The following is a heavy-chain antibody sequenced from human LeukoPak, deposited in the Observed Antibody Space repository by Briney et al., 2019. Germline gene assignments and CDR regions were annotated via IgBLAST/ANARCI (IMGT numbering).Heavy chain of an antibody. J-gene: IGHJ4*02. Sequence: PSETLSLTCTVSGGSISSGSYYWSWIRQPAGKGLEWIGRIYTSGSTNYNPSLKSRVTISVDTSKNQFSLKLSSVTAADTAVYYCARGCGPGRWYGLRAYYFDYWGQGTLVTVSS. CDR1: GGSISSGSYY. CDR3: ARGCGPGRWYGLRAYYFDY. D-gene: IGHD4-23*01. CDR2: IYTSGST. V-gene: IGHV4-61*02.